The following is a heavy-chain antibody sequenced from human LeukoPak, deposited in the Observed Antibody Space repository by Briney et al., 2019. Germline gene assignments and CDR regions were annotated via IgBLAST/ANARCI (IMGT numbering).Heavy chain of an antibody. J-gene: IGHJ4*02. CDR2: IIHIFGTA. CDR1: GGTFSSYA. D-gene: IGHD4-11*01. Sequence: ASVKVSCKASGGTFSSYAISWVRQAPGQGLEWMGRIIHIFGTANYAQKFQGGVTITTDESTSTAYMELSSLRSEDTAVYYCARGPYDYSNYDYWGQGTLVTVSS. V-gene: IGHV1-69*05. CDR3: ARGPYDYSNYDY.